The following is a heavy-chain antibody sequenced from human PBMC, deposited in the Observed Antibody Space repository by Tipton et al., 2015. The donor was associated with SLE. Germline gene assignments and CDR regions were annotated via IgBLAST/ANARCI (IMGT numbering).Heavy chain of an antibody. CDR3: AREGVASDY. Sequence: TLSLTCAVYGGSFSGYYWSWIRQPPGKGLEWIGEINHSGSTNYNPSLKSRVTISVDTSKNQFSLKLSSVIAADTAVYYCAREGVASDYWGQGTLVTVSS. J-gene: IGHJ4*02. D-gene: IGHD2-15*01. CDR1: GGSFSGYY. CDR2: INHSGST. V-gene: IGHV4-34*01.